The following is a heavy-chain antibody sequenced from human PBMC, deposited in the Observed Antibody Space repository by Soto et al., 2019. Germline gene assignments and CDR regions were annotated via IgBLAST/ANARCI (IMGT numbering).Heavy chain of an antibody. D-gene: IGHD3-16*01. CDR1: GFTFNNYA. J-gene: IGHJ6*02. CDR2: ISGSGGST. V-gene: IGHV3-23*01. Sequence: EVQLLESGGGLVQPGGSLRLSCAASGFTFNNYAMTWVRQAPGKGLEWVSSISGSGGSTYYADSVRGRFTVSRDNSSNTLHLQMGRVRVEDTAIYYCAKGLGGSAKRWYGMDVWGQGTTVTVFS. CDR3: AKGLGGSAKRWYGMDV.